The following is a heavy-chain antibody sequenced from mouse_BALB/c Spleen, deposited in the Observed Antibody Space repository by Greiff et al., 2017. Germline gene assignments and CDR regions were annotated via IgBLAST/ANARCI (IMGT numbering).Heavy chain of an antibody. Sequence: EVQLQESGAELVKPGASVKLSCTASGFNIKDTYMHWVKQRPEQGLEWIGWIDPENGDTEYAPKFQGKATMTADTSSNTAYLQLSSLTSEDTAVYYCKAYVNYVDYWGQGTTLTVSS. J-gene: IGHJ2*01. CDR3: KAYVNYVDY. D-gene: IGHD1-1*02. CDR2: IDPENGDT. CDR1: GFNIKDTY. V-gene: IGHV14-4*02.